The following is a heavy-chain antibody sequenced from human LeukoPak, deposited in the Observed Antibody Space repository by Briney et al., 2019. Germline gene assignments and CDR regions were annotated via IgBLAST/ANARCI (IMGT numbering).Heavy chain of an antibody. J-gene: IGHJ4*02. V-gene: IGHV4-34*01. CDR2: INHSGSA. CDR1: IESFSGYY. Sequence: SETLSLTCAVYIESFSGYYWTWIRQPPGKGLEWIGEINHSGSANYNPSLKSRVTMSVHTSKNQFSLKLSSVTGADTAVYYCARVRGDLSIDYWGQGNLVTVSS. CDR3: ARVRGDLSIDY. D-gene: IGHD2-21*02.